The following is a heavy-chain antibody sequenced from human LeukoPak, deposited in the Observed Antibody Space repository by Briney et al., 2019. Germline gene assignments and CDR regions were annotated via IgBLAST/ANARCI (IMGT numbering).Heavy chain of an antibody. D-gene: IGHD3-3*01. CDR1: GGSISSSSYY. Sequence: PSETLSLTCTVSGGSISSSSYYWGWIRQPPGKGLEWIGSIYYSGSTYYNPSLKSRVTISVDTSKNQFSLKLSSVTAADTAVYYCARHLGVAPIFGVVYNWFDPWGQGTLVTVSS. CDR2: IYYSGST. CDR3: ARHLGVAPIFGVVYNWFDP. V-gene: IGHV4-39*01. J-gene: IGHJ5*02.